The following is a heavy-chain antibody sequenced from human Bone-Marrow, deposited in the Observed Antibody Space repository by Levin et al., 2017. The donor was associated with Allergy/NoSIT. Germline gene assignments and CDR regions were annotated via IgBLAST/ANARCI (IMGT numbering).Heavy chain of an antibody. J-gene: IGHJ4*02. CDR2: VFHTGST. CDR3: ARSGGVGTPYFDS. CDR1: GYAISSGHY. Sequence: PSETLSLTCNVSGYAISSGHYWGWIRLPPGKGLEFIGNVFHTGSTYYNPSLRSRLTMSVDTSQNQFALTLRSVTAADTALYYCARSGGVGTPYFDSWGQGTLVTVSS. D-gene: IGHD4-23*01. V-gene: IGHV4-38-2*02.